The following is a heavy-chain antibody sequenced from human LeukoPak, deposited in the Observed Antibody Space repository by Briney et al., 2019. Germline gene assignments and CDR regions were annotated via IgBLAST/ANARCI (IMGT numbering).Heavy chain of an antibody. J-gene: IGHJ6*03. Sequence: SETLSLTCTVSGGSISSYYWNWIRQPAGKGLEWIGRIYTSGTTNYNPSLKSRVTMSVDTSKNQFSLKLSSVTAADTAMYYCARVMPSVAATSKACMDVWGKGTTVTVSS. CDR2: IYTSGTT. CDR1: GGSISSYY. D-gene: IGHD2-15*01. CDR3: ARVMPSVAATSKACMDV. V-gene: IGHV4-4*07.